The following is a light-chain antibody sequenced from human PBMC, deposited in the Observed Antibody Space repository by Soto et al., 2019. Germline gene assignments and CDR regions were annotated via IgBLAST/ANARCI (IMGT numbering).Light chain of an antibody. Sequence: EIVLTQSPGTLSLSPGERATLSCRASQSVSNNYLAWYQQKPGQAPRLLIYGASNRATGIPARFSGSGSGTDFTLTISYLQSEDFGTYYCQQFYNYPRTFGQGTKVDIK. CDR2: GAS. J-gene: IGKJ1*01. CDR1: QSVSNNY. V-gene: IGKV3-20*01. CDR3: QQFYNYPRT.